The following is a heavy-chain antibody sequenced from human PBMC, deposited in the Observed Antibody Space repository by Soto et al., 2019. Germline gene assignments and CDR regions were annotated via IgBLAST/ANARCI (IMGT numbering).Heavy chain of an antibody. Sequence: ASVKASCKASGGTFSSYAISWVRQAPGQVLEWLGGIIPIFGTANYAQKFQGRVTITADESTSTAYMELSSLIPEDTAVYYCARDLYGGNYLDYWAQGTLVTV. CDR1: GGTFSSYA. V-gene: IGHV1-69*13. D-gene: IGHD2-15*01. CDR3: ARDLYGGNYLDY. J-gene: IGHJ4*02. CDR2: IIPIFGTA.